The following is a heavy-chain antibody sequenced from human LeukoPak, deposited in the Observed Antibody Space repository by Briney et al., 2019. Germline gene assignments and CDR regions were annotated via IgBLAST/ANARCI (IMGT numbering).Heavy chain of an antibody. Sequence: QPGRSLRLSCAASGFTFDDYAMHWVRQAPGKGLEWVSGISWNSGSIGYADSVKGRFTISRDNAKNSLYLQMNSLRAEDTAVYYCARDPTAAISHYYYYYYMDVWGKGTTVTVSS. J-gene: IGHJ6*03. CDR1: GFTFDDYA. CDR2: ISWNSGSI. V-gene: IGHV3-9*01. CDR3: ARDPTAAISHYYYYYYMDV. D-gene: IGHD2-2*02.